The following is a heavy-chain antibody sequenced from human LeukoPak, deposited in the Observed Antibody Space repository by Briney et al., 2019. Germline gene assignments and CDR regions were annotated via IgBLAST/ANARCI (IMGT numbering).Heavy chain of an antibody. CDR3: TTRGIAVSGLGY. Sequence: GGSLRLSCAAPGFSFNTAWMNWVRQTPGKGLEWLGRIKSKTDDGTAEYAAHVKGRFIISRDDSKNMLSLEMRSLRTEDTGVYYCTTRGIAVSGLGYWGRGTLVVVSS. J-gene: IGHJ4*02. CDR2: IKSKTDDGTA. V-gene: IGHV3-15*01. D-gene: IGHD6-19*01. CDR1: GFSFNTAW.